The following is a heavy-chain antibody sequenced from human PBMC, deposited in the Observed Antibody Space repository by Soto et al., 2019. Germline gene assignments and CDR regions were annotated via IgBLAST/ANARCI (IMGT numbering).Heavy chain of an antibody. Sequence: AASVKVSCKASGFTFTSSAVQWVRQARGQRLEWIGWIVVGSGNTNYAQKFQERVTITRDMSTSTAYMELSSLRSEDTAVYYCAAALRVVTAEYYYYDSGMDVWGQGTTVTVSS. D-gene: IGHD2-21*02. J-gene: IGHJ6*02. CDR2: IVVGSGNT. V-gene: IGHV1-58*01. CDR1: GFTFTSSA. CDR3: AAALRVVTAEYYYYDSGMDV.